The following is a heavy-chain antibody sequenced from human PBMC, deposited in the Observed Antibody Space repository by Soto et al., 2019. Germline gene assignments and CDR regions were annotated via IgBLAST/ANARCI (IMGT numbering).Heavy chain of an antibody. D-gene: IGHD2-2*01. Sequence: GSLRLSCAVSGSTFSSYAMSWVRQAPGTGLEWVSGISCSGGTTYYADSVKGRFTISRDNSKNTLFLQMSSLWAEDTAVYYCGILPASTPIYLTLDYDMYXWGQVTLVTVS. CDR3: GILPASTPIYLTLDYDMYX. CDR1: GSTFSSYA. CDR2: ISCSGGTT. J-gene: IGHJ6*02. V-gene: IGHV3-23*01.